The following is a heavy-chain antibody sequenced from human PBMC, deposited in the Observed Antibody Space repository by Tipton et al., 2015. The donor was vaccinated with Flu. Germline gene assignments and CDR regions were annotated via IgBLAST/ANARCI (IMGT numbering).Heavy chain of an antibody. CDR1: GFTFSDDY. J-gene: IGHJ6*02. D-gene: IGHD3-3*01. V-gene: IGHV3-11*01. CDR2: ISSSGSTI. CDR3: ARDHPPSITVLGEITDYFGMDV. Sequence: GSLRLSCAASGFTFSDDYMSWIRQAPGKGLEWVSHISSSGSTINYADSVKGRFTISRDNAKNSLYLQMNSLGAEDTAVYYCARDHPPSITVLGEITDYFGMDVWGQGTTVTVSS.